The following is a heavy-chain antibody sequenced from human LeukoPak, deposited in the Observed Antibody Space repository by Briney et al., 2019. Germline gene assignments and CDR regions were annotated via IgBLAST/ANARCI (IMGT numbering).Heavy chain of an antibody. J-gene: IGHJ5*02. CDR1: GGSFSGYY. Sequence: SETLSLTCAVSGGSFSGYYWSWIRQPPGKGLEWIGEINHSGSTNYNPSLKSRVTISVDTSKNQFSLKLSSVTAADTAVYYCARGYSSGWYNHWGQGTLVTVSS. CDR2: INHSGST. V-gene: IGHV4-34*01. D-gene: IGHD6-19*01. CDR3: ARGYSSGWYNH.